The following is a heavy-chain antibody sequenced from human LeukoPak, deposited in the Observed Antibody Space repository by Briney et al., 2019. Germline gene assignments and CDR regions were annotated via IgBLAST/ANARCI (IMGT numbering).Heavy chain of an antibody. CDR2: ISYDGSNK. J-gene: IGHJ3*02. CDR1: GFTFSSYD. D-gene: IGHD2-2*01. CDR3: AKLGGAEVVVSLDI. Sequence: GGSLRLSCAASGFTFSSYDMSWVRQAPGKGLEWVAVISYDGSNKYYADSVKGRFTISRDNSKNTLYLQMNSLRAEDTAVYYCAKLGGAEVVVSLDIWGQGTMVTVSS. V-gene: IGHV3-30*18.